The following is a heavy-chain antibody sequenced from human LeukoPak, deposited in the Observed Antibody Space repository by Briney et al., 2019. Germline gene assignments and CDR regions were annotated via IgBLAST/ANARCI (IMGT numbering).Heavy chain of an antibody. CDR2: ISGSGGST. J-gene: IGHJ6*03. V-gene: IGHV3-23*01. CDR3: AKVSSHYYYYMHV. Sequence: PGGTLRLSCAASGFTFNSYAMSWVRQAPGKGLEWVSAISGSGGSTYYADSVKGRFTISRDNSKNTLYLQMNSLRAEDTAVYYCAKVSSHYYYYMHVWVKGTTVTVSS. CDR1: GFTFNSYA. D-gene: IGHD6-6*01.